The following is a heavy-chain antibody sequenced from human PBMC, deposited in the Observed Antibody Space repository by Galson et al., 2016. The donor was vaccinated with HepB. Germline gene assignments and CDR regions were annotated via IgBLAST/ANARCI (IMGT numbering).Heavy chain of an antibody. Sequence: SLRLSCAVSGFTFSDFGMHWVRQAPGKGLEWLAGIWSDGSNKYYADSVKGRFTISRDNSKNALYLQMTNLRVEDTALYYCVADHGGLDCFDFWGRGTMVTVSS. CDR1: GFTFSDFG. D-gene: IGHD4-23*01. CDR2: IWSDGSNK. V-gene: IGHV3-33*01. CDR3: VADHGGLDCFDF. J-gene: IGHJ3*01.